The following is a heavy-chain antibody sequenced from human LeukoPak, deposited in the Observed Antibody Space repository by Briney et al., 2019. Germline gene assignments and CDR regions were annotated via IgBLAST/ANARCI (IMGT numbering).Heavy chain of an antibody. CDR3: AKGQDIVLMGYATDY. J-gene: IGHJ4*02. D-gene: IGHD2-8*01. Sequence: PGGSLRLSCAASGFTFSSYAMSWVRQAPGKGLEWVSAISGSGGSTYYADSVKGRFTISRDNSKNTLYLQMNSLRAEDTAVYYWAKGQDIVLMGYATDYWGQGTLVTVSS. CDR1: GFTFSSYA. CDR2: ISGSGGST. V-gene: IGHV3-23*01.